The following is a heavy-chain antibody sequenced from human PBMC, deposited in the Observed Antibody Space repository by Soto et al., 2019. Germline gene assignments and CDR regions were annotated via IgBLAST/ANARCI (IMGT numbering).Heavy chain of an antibody. D-gene: IGHD3-3*01. J-gene: IGHJ4*02. CDR1: GFTFSSYA. Sequence: EVQLLESGGGLVQPGGSLRLSCAASGFTFSSYAMSWVRQAPGKGLEWVSAISGSGGSTYYADSVKGRFTISRDNSKNTLYMQMNSLRAEDTAVYYCAKVLRFLEWLSPAGDWGQGTLVTVSS. CDR2: ISGSGGST. CDR3: AKVLRFLEWLSPAGD. V-gene: IGHV3-23*01.